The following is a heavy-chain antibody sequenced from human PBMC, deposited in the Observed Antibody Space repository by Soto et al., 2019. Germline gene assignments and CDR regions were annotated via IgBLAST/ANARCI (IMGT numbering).Heavy chain of an antibody. Sequence: GESLKISCKGSGYSSTSYWIGWVRQMLGKGLEWMGITYPGDSDTRYSPSFQGQVTISDAKGMGSAYLQWSSLKASATAMSYRARLYIDGYNLIGFDHPRQGPMGTASS. D-gene: IGHD5-12*01. J-gene: IGHJ4*02. CDR1: GYSSTSYW. CDR2: TYPGDSDT. CDR3: ARLYIDGYNLIGFDH. V-gene: IGHV5-51*01.